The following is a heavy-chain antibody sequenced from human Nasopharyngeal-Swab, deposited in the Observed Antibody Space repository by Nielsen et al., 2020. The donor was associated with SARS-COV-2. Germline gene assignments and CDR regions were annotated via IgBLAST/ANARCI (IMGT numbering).Heavy chain of an antibody. V-gene: IGHV3-21*01. D-gene: IGHD6-13*01. J-gene: IGHJ2*01. Sequence: GGSLRLSCAASGFTFSSYSMNWVRQAPRKGLEWVSSVSSTSSYIYYSDSLKGRFTISRDNAKNSLYLQLNSLRAEDTAVYYCARDPLSSWQAIGNWYFDLWGRGTLVTVSS. CDR3: ARDPLSSWQAIGNWYFDL. CDR2: VSSTSSYI. CDR1: GFTFSSYS.